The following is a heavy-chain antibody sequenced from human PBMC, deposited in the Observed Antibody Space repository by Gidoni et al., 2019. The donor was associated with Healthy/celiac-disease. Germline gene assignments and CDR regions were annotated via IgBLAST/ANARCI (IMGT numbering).Heavy chain of an antibody. V-gene: IGHV3-11*01. CDR2: ISSSGSTI. D-gene: IGHD6-19*01. CDR1: GFTFSDYY. J-gene: IGHJ4*02. Sequence: QVPLVESGGGFVKPGVYLRLSCTASGFTFSDYYLSWIRQAPGKGREWVSYISSSGSTIYYEDAVKGRFTISRDNAKNSLYLQMNSLRAEDTAVYYCARDPGWALGDYWGQGTLVTVSS. CDR3: ARDPGWALGDY.